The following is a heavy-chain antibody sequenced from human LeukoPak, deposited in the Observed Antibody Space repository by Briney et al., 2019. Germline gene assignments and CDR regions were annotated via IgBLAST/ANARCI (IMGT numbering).Heavy chain of an antibody. V-gene: IGHV3-53*01. CDR3: ARIPYDSSGPDSY. J-gene: IGHJ4*02. CDR2: IYSGGST. D-gene: IGHD3-22*01. CDR1: GFTVSSNY. Sequence: PGGSLRLSCAASGFTVSSNYMSWVRQAPGKGLEWVLVIYSGGSTYYADSVKGRFTISRDNSKNTLYLQMNSLRAEDTAVYYCARIPYDSSGPDSYWGQGTLVTVFS.